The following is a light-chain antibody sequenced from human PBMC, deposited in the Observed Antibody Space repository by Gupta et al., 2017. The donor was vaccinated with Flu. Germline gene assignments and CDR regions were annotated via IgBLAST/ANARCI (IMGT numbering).Light chain of an antibody. Sequence: SALPQPRSVSGSPGQSVTISCTGTSSDVGGYNYVSWYQQHPGKVHKLMIYDVTARPSGIPDRFSGSKSGNTASLTIAGLQAEDEANYYCCSYAGINTLIFGGGTKLTVL. CDR1: SSDVGGYNY. J-gene: IGLJ2*01. CDR3: CSYAGINTLI. V-gene: IGLV2-11*01. CDR2: DVT.